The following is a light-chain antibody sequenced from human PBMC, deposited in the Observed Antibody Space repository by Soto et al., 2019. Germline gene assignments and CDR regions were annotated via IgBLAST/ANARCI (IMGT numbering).Light chain of an antibody. V-gene: IGKV1-33*01. J-gene: IGKJ1*01. Sequence: DIQTTQSPSSLSASVGDRVTITCQASQDINNYLNWYQQKPRKAPNLLIFDASDLEAGVPSRFSGSGSGTDFTLTISSLQPEDVATYYCQQYDNLPWTFGQGTKVDIK. CDR3: QQYDNLPWT. CDR2: DAS. CDR1: QDINNY.